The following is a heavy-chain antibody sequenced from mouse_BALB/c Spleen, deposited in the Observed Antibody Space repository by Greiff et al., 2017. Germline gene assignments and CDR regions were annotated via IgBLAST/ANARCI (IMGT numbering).Heavy chain of an antibody. D-gene: IGHD1-2*01. CDR2: ISSGSSTI. V-gene: IGHV5-17*02. CDR3: ARGRYYGLFAY. Sequence: EVQLVESGGGLVQPGGSRKLSCAASGFTFSSFGMHWVRQAPEKGLEWVAYISSGSSTIYYADTVKGRFTISRDNPKNTLFLQMTSLRSEDTAMYYCARGRYYGLFAYWGQGTLVTVSA. CDR1: GFTFSSFG. J-gene: IGHJ3*01.